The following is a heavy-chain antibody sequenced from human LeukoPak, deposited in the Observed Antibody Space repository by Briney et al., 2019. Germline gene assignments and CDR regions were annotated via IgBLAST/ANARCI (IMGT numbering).Heavy chain of an antibody. D-gene: IGHD3-3*01. J-gene: IGHJ5*02. CDR2: IYPGDSDT. Sequence: GESLKISCKGSGYSFTTYWIGWVRPMPGKGLEWMGSIYPGDSDTRYSPSFQGQVTISVDKSISTAYLQWSSLKASDTAMYYCARHNSQFLTNNWFDPWGQGTLVTVSS. CDR3: ARHNSQFLTNNWFDP. CDR1: GYSFTTYW. V-gene: IGHV5-51*01.